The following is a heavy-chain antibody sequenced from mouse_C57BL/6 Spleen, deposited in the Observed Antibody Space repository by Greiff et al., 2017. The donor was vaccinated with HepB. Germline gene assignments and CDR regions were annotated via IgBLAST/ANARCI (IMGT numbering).Heavy chain of an antibody. CDR2: INPSSGYT. D-gene: IGHD6-1*01. V-gene: IGHV1-4*01. J-gene: IGHJ4*01. CDR1: GYTFTSYT. Sequence: QVQLQQSGAELARPGASVKMSCKASGYTFTSYTMHWVKQRPGQGLEWIGYINPSSGYTKYNQKFKDKATLTADKSSSTSYMQLSSLTSEDSAVYSFAPPSLPYYAMDYSGPPPSVTFSS. CDR3: APPSLPYYAMDY.